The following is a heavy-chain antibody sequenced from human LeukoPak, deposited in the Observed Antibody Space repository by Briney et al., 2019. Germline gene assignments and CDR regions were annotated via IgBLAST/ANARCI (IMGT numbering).Heavy chain of an antibody. V-gene: IGHV4-38-2*01. CDR3: ARPSGY. Sequence: SETLSLTCAVSGYFISSGYYWGWIRQPPGKGLEWIGTIYHSGSTYYNPSLKSRVTMSVDTSKNHFSLKLSSVTAADTAVYYCARPSGYWGQGTLVTVSS. CDR2: IYHSGST. CDR1: GYFISSGYY. J-gene: IGHJ4*02.